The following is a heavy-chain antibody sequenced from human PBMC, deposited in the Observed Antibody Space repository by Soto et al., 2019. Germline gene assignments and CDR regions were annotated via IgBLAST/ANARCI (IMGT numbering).Heavy chain of an antibody. Sequence: QVQLVQSGAEVKKPGSSVKVSCKASGGTFSSYAISWVRQAPGQGLEWMGGIIPIFGTANYAQTFQGRVTITADESTSTAYMELSSLRSEDTAVYYCARVGRVVVTAIPRYWYFDLWGRGNLVTVSS. CDR1: GGTFSSYA. D-gene: IGHD2-21*02. V-gene: IGHV1-69*01. J-gene: IGHJ2*01. CDR3: ARVGRVVVTAIPRYWYFDL. CDR2: IIPIFGTA.